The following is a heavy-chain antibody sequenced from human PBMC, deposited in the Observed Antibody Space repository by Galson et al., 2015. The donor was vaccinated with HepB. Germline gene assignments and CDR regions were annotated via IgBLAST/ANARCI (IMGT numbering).Heavy chain of an antibody. CDR3: ARETIRQQLGDYYYYYGMDV. V-gene: IGHV3-33*08. D-gene: IGHD6-13*01. CDR1: GFTFSSYA. Sequence: SLRLSCAASGFTFSSYAMHWVRQAPGKGLEWVAVIWYDGSNKYYADSVKGRFTISRDNSKNTLYLQMNSLRAEDTAVYYCARETIRQQLGDYYYYYGMDVWGQGTTVTVSS. CDR2: IWYDGSNK. J-gene: IGHJ6*02.